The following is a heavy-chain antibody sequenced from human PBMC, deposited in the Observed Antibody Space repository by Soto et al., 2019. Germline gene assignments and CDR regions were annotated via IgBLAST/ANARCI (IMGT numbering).Heavy chain of an antibody. CDR1: GYTFTSYG. J-gene: IGHJ5*02. V-gene: IGHV1-18*01. Sequence: QVQLVQSGGEVKKPGASVKVSCKASGYTFTSYGISWVRQAPGQGLEWMGRISAYNGNTNYAQKLQGRVTMTTDTSTSTADMELRSLRPDDTAVYYCARVVGALGHGFDPWGQGPLVTVSS. CDR2: ISAYNGNT. D-gene: IGHD1-26*01. CDR3: ARVVGALGHGFDP.